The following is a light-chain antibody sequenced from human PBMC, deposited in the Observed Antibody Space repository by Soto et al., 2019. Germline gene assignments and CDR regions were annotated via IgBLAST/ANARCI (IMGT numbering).Light chain of an antibody. V-gene: IGKV3-15*01. CDR2: GAS. J-gene: IGKJ3*01. Sequence: EIVMTQSPATLSVSPGERATLSCRASQSISRNLAWYQQKPGQAPRLLIYGASTRATGIPARFSGSGSGTDFTLTISSLQSEDFAVYYCQQYNNWPPDTFGPGTKVD. CDR1: QSISRN. CDR3: QQYNNWPPDT.